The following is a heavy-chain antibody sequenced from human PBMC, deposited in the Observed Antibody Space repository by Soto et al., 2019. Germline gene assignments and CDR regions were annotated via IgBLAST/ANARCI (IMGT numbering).Heavy chain of an antibody. Sequence: EVQLVESGGGKVQPGGSLKLSCAGSEFTFSVYDMHWVLQPIGKGLEWVSAISPAGDTYYSDSVKGRFTISRENAKDSLYLQMNTLRAEDTAVYYCATDGLTPYWGQGTLVIVSS. CDR2: ISPAGDT. D-gene: IGHD2-21*01. J-gene: IGHJ4*02. CDR3: ATDGLTPY. CDR1: EFTFSVYD. V-gene: IGHV3-13*01.